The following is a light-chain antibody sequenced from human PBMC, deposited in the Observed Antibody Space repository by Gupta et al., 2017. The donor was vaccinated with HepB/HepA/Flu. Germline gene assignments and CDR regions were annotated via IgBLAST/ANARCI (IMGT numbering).Light chain of an antibody. Sequence: EIVMTQSPATLSVSPGERATLSCRASQSLSSSLAWYQQKPGHAPRLLIYGASTRATGIPARFSGSGSGTEFTLTISGLQSEDFAVYYCLQDSDWPATFGQGTKVEIK. CDR1: QSLSSS. CDR2: GAS. J-gene: IGKJ1*01. CDR3: LQDSDWPAT. V-gene: IGKV3-15*01.